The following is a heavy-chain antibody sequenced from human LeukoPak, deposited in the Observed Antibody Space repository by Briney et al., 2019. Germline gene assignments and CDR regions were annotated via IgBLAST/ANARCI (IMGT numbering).Heavy chain of an antibody. J-gene: IGHJ4*02. CDR1: GGSISSSSYY. D-gene: IGHD3-10*01. CDR2: IYYSGST. CDR3: ARHPVLLWFGELLAPRVDY. V-gene: IGHV4-39*01. Sequence: SETLSLTCTVSGGSISSSSYYWGWIRQPPGKGLEWIGSIYYSGSTYYNPSLKSRVTISVDTSKNQCSLKLSSVTAANTAVYYCARHPVLLWFGELLAPRVDYWGQGTLVTVSS.